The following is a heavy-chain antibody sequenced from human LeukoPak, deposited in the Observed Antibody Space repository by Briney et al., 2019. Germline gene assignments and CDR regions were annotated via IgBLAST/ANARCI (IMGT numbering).Heavy chain of an antibody. CDR1: GYTFTNYG. V-gene: IGHV1-2*02. J-gene: IGHJ3*02. CDR2: INPNSGAT. Sequence: ASVKVSCKASGYTFTNYGINWVRQAPGQGLEWVGWINPNSGATEYAQRFQGRVTTTRDTSINTVYMEMSSLRSDDPAVYYCARGTPMAVAGKRAFDIWGQGTMVTVSS. CDR3: ARGTPMAVAGKRAFDI. D-gene: IGHD6-19*01.